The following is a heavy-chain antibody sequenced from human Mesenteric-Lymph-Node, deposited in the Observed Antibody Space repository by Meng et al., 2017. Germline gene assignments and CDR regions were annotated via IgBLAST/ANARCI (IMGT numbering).Heavy chain of an antibody. D-gene: IGHD3-22*01. CDR1: GGSISSYY. V-gene: IGHV4-59*12. CDR3: ARGRRGLIAHYYYYGMDV. J-gene: IGHJ6*01. Sequence: ESLKISCTVSGGSISSYYWSWIRQPPGKGLEWIGYIYYSGSTNYNPSLKSRVTISVDTSKNQFSLKLSSVTAADTAVYYCARGRRGLIAHYYYYGMDVWGQGTTVTVDS. CDR2: IYYSGST.